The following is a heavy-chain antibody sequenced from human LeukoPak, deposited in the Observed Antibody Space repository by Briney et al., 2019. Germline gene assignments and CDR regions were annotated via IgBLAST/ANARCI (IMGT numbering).Heavy chain of an antibody. Sequence: AGGSLGLSCAASGFTFSSYSMNWVRQAPGKGLEWLSYISYSSSTIYYADSVKGRFTISRDNAKNSLYLQMNSLRAEDTAVYYCAREPPPLYYGILTGEPYNAFDIWGQGTMVTVSS. V-gene: IGHV3-48*04. CDR1: GFTFSSYS. D-gene: IGHD3-9*01. CDR2: ISYSSSTI. J-gene: IGHJ3*02. CDR3: AREPPPLYYGILTGEPYNAFDI.